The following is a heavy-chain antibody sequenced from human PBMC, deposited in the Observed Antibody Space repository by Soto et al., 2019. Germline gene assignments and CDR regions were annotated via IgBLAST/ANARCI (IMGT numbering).Heavy chain of an antibody. CDR1: GFTFSDYY. J-gene: IGHJ4*02. CDR3: ARSISLDILTGFDY. Sequence: PGGSLRLSCAASGFTFSDYYMSWIRQAPGKGLEWVSYISSSSSYTNYADSVKGRFTIPRDNAKNSLYLQMNSLRAEDTAVYYCARSISLDILTGFDYWGQGTLVTVSS. V-gene: IGHV3-11*06. D-gene: IGHD3-9*01. CDR2: ISSSSSYT.